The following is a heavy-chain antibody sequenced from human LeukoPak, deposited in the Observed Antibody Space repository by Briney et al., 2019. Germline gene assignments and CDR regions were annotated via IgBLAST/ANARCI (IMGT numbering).Heavy chain of an antibody. Sequence: SETLSLTCTVSGGSISSYYWSWIRQSPGKGLEWIGYIYYSGSTNSNPSLKSRVTISIDTSKNQFSLKLTSMTAADTAVYYCAKWYPGDAFDIWGQGTMVTVSS. V-gene: IGHV4-59*01. CDR1: GGSISSYY. J-gene: IGHJ3*02. CDR2: IYYSGST. D-gene: IGHD2-15*01. CDR3: AKWYPGDAFDI.